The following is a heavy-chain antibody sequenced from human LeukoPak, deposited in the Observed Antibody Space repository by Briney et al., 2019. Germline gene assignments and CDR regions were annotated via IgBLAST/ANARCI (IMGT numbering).Heavy chain of an antibody. Sequence: GGSLRLSCAASGFTFSSYWMSWVRQAPGKGLEWVANIKQDGSEKYYVDSVKGRLTISRDNAKNSLYLQMNSLRAEDTAVYYCAREIVEIAFDIWGQGTMVTVSS. J-gene: IGHJ3*02. CDR1: GFTFSSYW. CDR3: AREIVEIAFDI. CDR2: IKQDGSEK. D-gene: IGHD5-24*01. V-gene: IGHV3-7*01.